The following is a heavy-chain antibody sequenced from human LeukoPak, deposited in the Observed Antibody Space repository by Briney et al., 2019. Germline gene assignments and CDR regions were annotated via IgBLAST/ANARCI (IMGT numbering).Heavy chain of an antibody. Sequence: GASVKLTCKASGYTFTGYYMHWVRQAPGQGLEWMGWINPNSGGTNYAQKFQGRVTMTRDTSISTAYMELSRLRSDDTAVYYCARLQSELPKGYWGQGTLVTVSS. D-gene: IGHD1-26*01. CDR3: ARLQSELPKGY. J-gene: IGHJ4*02. CDR1: GYTFTGYY. CDR2: INPNSGGT. V-gene: IGHV1-2*02.